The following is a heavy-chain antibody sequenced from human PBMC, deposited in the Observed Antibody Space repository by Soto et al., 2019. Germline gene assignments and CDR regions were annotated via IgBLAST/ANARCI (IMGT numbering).Heavy chain of an antibody. CDR1: GFTFSNYG. V-gene: IGHV3-33*01. Sequence: QVQLVESGGGVVQPGRALRLSRAASGFTFSNYGMHWVRQAPGKGLEWVAVILNDGSNRYHADAVKERFTISRDNSKNMLYLQMNSLRAEDSAVYYCARDDEFSGNGMDVWGEGTTVTVSP. D-gene: IGHD3-10*01. CDR3: ARDDEFSGNGMDV. J-gene: IGHJ6*04. CDR2: ILNDGSNR.